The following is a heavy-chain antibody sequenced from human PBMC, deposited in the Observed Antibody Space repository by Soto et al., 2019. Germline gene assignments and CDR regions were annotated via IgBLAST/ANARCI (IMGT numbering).Heavy chain of an antibody. V-gene: IGHV3-49*04. Sequence: GGSLRLSCAASGFTFSDHYMDWVRQAPGKGLEWVGFIRSKAYGGTTEYAASVKGRFTISRDDSKSIAYLQMNSLKTEDTAVYYCTRDGDSSGYGYWGQRTLVSASS. CDR2: IRSKAYGGTT. J-gene: IGHJ1*01. CDR3: TRDGDSSGYGY. D-gene: IGHD3-22*01. CDR1: GFTFSDHY.